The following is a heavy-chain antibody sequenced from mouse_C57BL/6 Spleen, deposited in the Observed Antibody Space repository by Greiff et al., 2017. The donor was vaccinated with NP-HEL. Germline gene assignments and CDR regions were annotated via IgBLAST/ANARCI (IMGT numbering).Heavy chain of an antibody. CDR1: GYTFTEYT. CDR2: FYPGSGSI. CDR3: ARHEGGTASMDY. J-gene: IGHJ4*01. D-gene: IGHD1-1*02. Sequence: QVHVKQSGAELVKPGASVKLSCKASGYTFTEYTIHWVKQRSGQGLEWIGWFYPGSGSIKYNEKFKDKATLTADKSSSTVYMELSRLTSEDSAVYFCARHEGGTASMDYWGQGTSVTVSS. V-gene: IGHV1-62-2*01.